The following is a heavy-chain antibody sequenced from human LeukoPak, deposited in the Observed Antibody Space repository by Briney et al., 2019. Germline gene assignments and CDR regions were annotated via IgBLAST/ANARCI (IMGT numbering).Heavy chain of an antibody. CDR3: ARHCSSTSCYGNWFDP. V-gene: IGHV4-30-2*01. CDR1: GGSISSGGYS. D-gene: IGHD2-2*01. CDR2: IYHSGST. Sequence: SQTLSLTCAVSGGSISSGGYSWSWIRQPPGKGLAWIGYIYHSGSTYYNPSLKSRVTISVDRSKNQFSLKLSSVTAADTAVYYCARHCSSTSCYGNWFDPWGQGTLVTVSS. J-gene: IGHJ5*02.